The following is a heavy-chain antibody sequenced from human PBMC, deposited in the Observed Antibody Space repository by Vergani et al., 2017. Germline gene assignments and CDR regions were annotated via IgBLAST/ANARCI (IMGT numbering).Heavy chain of an antibody. CDR2: IGGSGGDT. CDR1: GFTFSSYA. CDR3: ASHIEVAARGLGHV. Sequence: EVQLLESGGGLVQPGGSLRLSCAASGFTFSSYAMTWVRQAPGKGLEWVSAIGGSGGDTYYADSVKGRFTISRDNSKNTLSLQMNSLRAEDTAVYYCASHIEVAARGLGHVWGKGTTVTVSS. D-gene: IGHD6-19*01. J-gene: IGHJ6*04. V-gene: IGHV3-23*01.